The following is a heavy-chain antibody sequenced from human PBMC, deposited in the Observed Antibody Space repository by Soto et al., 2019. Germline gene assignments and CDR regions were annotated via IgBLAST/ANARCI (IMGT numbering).Heavy chain of an antibody. V-gene: IGHV4-39*01. CDR3: ARHDWARFYGMDV. CDR1: GDSIITSYY. Sequence: TSETLSLTCSVSGDSIITSYYWGWIRQPPGKGLEWIGSIYYSGSTYYNPSLKSRVTIFVDTSKSQFSLMLGSVTAADTAVYYCARHDWARFYGMDVWGQGTTVTVSS. CDR2: IYYSGST. J-gene: IGHJ6*02. D-gene: IGHD2-21*01.